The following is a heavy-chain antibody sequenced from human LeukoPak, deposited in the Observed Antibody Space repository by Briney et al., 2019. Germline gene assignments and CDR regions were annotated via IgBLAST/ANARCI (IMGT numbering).Heavy chain of an antibody. CDR2: ISGSGDST. CDR3: AKGKGVVRASYDY. J-gene: IGHJ4*02. CDR1: GFTFSSYV. D-gene: IGHD3-10*01. V-gene: IGHV3-23*01. Sequence: GGSLRLSCAASGFTFSSYVMSWVRQAPGKGWEWVSGISGSGDSTYFADSVKGRFTISRDNSKNTLSLQMDSLRAEDTAVYYCAKGKGVVRASYDYWGQGTLVTVSS.